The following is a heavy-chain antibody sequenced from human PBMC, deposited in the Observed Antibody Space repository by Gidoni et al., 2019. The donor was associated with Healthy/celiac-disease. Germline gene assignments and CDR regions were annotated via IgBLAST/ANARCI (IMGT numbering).Heavy chain of an antibody. D-gene: IGHD6-19*01. CDR2: ISYDGSNK. Sequence: QGQLVESGGGVVQPGRSLRLSCAASGFTFRSYAMHWVRQAPGKGLGWVAVISYDGSNKYYADSVKGRFTISRDNSKNTLYLQMNSLRAEDTAVYYCARELAGYYFDYWGQGTLVTVSS. CDR3: ARELAGYYFDY. CDR1: GFTFRSYA. V-gene: IGHV3-30-3*01. J-gene: IGHJ4*02.